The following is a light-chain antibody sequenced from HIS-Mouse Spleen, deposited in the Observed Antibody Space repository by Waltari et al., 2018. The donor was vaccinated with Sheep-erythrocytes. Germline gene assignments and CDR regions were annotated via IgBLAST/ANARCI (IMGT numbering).Light chain of an antibody. CDR1: SGHSSYA. J-gene: IGLJ3*02. CDR3: QTWGTGIRV. Sequence: QLVLTQSPSASASLGASVKRTCTLSSGHSSYAIAWHTQQPGKGPRYLMKLNSDGSHSKGDGIPDRFSGSSSGAERYLTISSLQSEDEADYYCQTWGTGIRVFGGGTKLTVL. V-gene: IGLV4-69*01. CDR2: LNSDGSH.